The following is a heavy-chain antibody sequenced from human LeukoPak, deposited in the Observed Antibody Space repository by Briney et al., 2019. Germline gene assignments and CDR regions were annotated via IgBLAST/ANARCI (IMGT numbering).Heavy chain of an antibody. CDR3: ARQTGDIVANWWVLTGGKPYYFDY. CDR1: GASISSYY. V-gene: IGHV4-59*05. Sequence: SETLSLTCTVSGASISSYYWSWIRQPPGKGLEWIGSIYYSGSTYYNPSLKSRVTISVDTSKNQFSLKLSSVTAADTAVYYCARQTGDIVANWWVLTGGKPYYFDYWGQGTLVTVSS. J-gene: IGHJ4*02. CDR2: IYYSGST. D-gene: IGHD5-12*01.